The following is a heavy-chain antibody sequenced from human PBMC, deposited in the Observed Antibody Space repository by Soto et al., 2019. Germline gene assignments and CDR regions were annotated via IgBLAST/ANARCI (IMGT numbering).Heavy chain of an antibody. J-gene: IGHJ4*02. V-gene: IGHV3-30*18. CDR1: GFTFSSYG. D-gene: IGHD6-13*01. Sequence: GGSLRLSCAASGFTFSSYGMHWVRQAPGKGLEWVAVISYDGSNKYYADSVKGRFTISRDNSKNTLYLQMNSLRAEDTAVYYCANRVGSWPFDYWGQGTLVTSPQ. CDR2: ISYDGSNK. CDR3: ANRVGSWPFDY.